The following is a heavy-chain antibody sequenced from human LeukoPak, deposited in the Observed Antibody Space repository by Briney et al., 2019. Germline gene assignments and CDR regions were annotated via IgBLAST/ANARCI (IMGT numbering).Heavy chain of an antibody. CDR1: GYTFTIYG. Sequence: ASVKVSCKASGYTFTIYGISWVRQAPGQGLEWMGWISAYNGNTNYAQKLQGRVTMTTDTSTSTAYMELRSLRSDDTAVYYCARSCSGGSCYWGAFDIWGQGTMVTVSS. J-gene: IGHJ3*02. CDR2: ISAYNGNT. D-gene: IGHD2-15*01. CDR3: ARSCSGGSCYWGAFDI. V-gene: IGHV1-18*01.